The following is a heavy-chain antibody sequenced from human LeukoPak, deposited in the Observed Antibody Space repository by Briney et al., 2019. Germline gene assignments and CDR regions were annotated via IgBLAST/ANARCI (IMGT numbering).Heavy chain of an antibody. CDR2: IYYSGST. D-gene: IGHD3-22*01. V-gene: IGHV4-59*01. CDR1: GGSISSYY. Sequence: SETLSLTCTVSGGSISSYYWSWIRQPPGKGPEWIGYIYYSGSTNYNPSLKSRVTISVDTSKNQFSLKLSSVTAADTAVYYCARDIKYYDSSGYYDYWGQGTLVTVSS. J-gene: IGHJ4*02. CDR3: ARDIKYYDSSGYYDY.